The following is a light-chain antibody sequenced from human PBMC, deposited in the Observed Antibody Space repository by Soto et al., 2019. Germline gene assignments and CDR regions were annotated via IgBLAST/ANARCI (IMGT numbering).Light chain of an antibody. Sequence: EIVMTQSPATLSVSPGERATLSCRASLSGSSNLAWYQQKPGQAPSLLIYDISARATGIPTRFSGSGSGTEFTLTISSLQSEAFAVYYCQQYNDWPLTFGGGTKVEIK. CDR3: QQYNDWPLT. V-gene: IGKV3D-15*01. CDR2: DIS. CDR1: LSGSSN. J-gene: IGKJ4*01.